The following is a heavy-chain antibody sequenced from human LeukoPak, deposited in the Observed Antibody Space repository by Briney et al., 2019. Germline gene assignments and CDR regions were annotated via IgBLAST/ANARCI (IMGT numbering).Heavy chain of an antibody. CDR1: GYTFTSYD. CDR3: AREGDLPTAAAGTFDY. V-gene: IGHV1-8*01. D-gene: IGHD6-13*01. Sequence: GASVKVSCKASGYTFTSYDINWVRQATGQGLEWMGWMNPNSGNTGYAQKFQGRVTITTDESTSTAYMELSSLRSEDTAVYYCAREGDLPTAAAGTFDYWGQGTLVTVSS. CDR2: MNPNSGNT. J-gene: IGHJ4*02.